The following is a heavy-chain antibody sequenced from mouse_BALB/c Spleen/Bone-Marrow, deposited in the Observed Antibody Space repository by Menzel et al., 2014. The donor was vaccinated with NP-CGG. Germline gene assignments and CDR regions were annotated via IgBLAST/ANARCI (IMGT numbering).Heavy chain of an antibody. CDR1: DFEFPSHD. CDR2: FNSDGGST. J-gene: IGHJ3*01. V-gene: IGHV5-2*01. Sequence: EVQGVESGGGLVQPGESLKLSCESNDFEFPSHDMSWVRKTPEKRLELVAAFNSDGGSTYYPDTMERRFIISRDNTKKTLYLQMSSLRSEDTALYYCATHHYGRAWFTYWGQGTLVTVSA. CDR3: ATHHYGRAWFTY. D-gene: IGHD1-1*01.